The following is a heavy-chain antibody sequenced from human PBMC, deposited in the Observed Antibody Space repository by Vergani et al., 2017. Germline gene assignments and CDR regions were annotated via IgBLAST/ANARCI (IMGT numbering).Heavy chain of an antibody. V-gene: IGHV3-33*01. D-gene: IGHD3-16*01. Sequence: QVQLVESGGGVVQPGRSLRLSCAASGFTFSSSGLHWVRQAPGKGLEWVAVIWYDGRNKYYADSVKGRFTISRDNSKNTLYLQMNSLRAEDTAVYYCARDSPRGGSGYFQHWGQGTLVTVSS. CDR3: ARDSPRGGSGYFQH. J-gene: IGHJ1*01. CDR1: GFTFSSSG. CDR2: IWYDGRNK.